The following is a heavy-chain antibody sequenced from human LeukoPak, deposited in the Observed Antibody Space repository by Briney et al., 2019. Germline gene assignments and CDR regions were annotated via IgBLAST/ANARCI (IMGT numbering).Heavy chain of an antibody. J-gene: IGHJ4*02. D-gene: IGHD3-10*01. V-gene: IGHV1-2*04. CDR3: ARENYYGSGSYYY. CDR1: GYTFTGYY. CDR2: INPNSGGT. Sequence: GASVKVSCKASGYTFTGYYMHWVRQAPGQGLEWMGWINPNSGGTNYAQKFQGWVTMTRDTSISTAYMELSRLRSDDTAVYYCARENYYGSGSYYYWGQGTLVTVSS.